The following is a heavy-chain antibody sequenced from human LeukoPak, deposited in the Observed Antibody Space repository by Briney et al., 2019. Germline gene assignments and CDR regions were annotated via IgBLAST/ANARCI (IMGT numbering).Heavy chain of an antibody. Sequence: ASVKVSCKGSGYTFTSYAMNWVRQAPGQGLEWMGWINTNTGNPTYAQGFTGRFVFSLDTSVSTAYLQISSLKAEDTAVYYCARDQGYYYDSSGYYPSYWGQGTLVTVSS. J-gene: IGHJ4*02. CDR3: ARDQGYYYDSSGYYPSY. CDR2: INTNTGNP. V-gene: IGHV7-4-1*02. CDR1: GYTFTSYA. D-gene: IGHD3-22*01.